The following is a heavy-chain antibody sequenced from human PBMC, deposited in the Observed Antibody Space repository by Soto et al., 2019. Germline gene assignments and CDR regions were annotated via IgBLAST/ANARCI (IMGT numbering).Heavy chain of an antibody. CDR1: GGPIISNSYY. D-gene: IGHD6-13*01. CDR3: ARHFDYTSSRYLSRVDY. J-gene: IGHJ4*02. V-gene: IGHV4-39*01. Sequence: SETLSLTSAVPGGPIISNSYYWIFIRQPPGQGWEWIARIFHSGSTYYNPYHEIRVTMSVDTSKNQFSLSLASVTAADTAVYYCARHFDYTSSRYLSRVDYWGQGIVVTVSS. CDR2: IFHSGST.